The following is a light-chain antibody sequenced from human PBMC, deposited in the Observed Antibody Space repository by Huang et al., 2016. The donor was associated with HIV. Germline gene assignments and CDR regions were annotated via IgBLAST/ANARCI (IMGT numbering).Light chain of an antibody. CDR1: QSVSSY. J-gene: IGKJ1*01. V-gene: IGKV3-11*01. CDR2: DAS. CDR3: QQRSHWWT. Sequence: EIVLTQSPATLSLSPGERATLSCRASQSVSSYLAWYQQKPGQAPSLLIYDASNRATGIPARFSGSGSGTDFTLTISSLEPEDFAVYYCQQRSHWWTFGQGTKVEIK.